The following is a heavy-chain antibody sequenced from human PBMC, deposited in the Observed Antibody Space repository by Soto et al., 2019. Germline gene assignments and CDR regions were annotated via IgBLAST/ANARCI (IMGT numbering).Heavy chain of an antibody. CDR3: TRNRRETGDFDF. J-gene: IGHJ4*02. Sequence: QVQLVQSGAEVRKPGASVKVSCKASGYTFTTYDINWLRQARGQGLQWMGWMNPDSGTTGYAQTFQGRVTLTRDTSMNTAYMELSRLTYEDTPVYYCTRNRRETGDFDFWGQGPLVTVSS. CDR1: GYTFTTYD. V-gene: IGHV1-8*01. D-gene: IGHD7-27*01. CDR2: MNPDSGTT.